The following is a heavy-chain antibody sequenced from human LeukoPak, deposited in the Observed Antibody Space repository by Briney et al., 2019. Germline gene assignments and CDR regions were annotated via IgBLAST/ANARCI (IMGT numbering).Heavy chain of an antibody. D-gene: IGHD5-18*01. CDR2: INPSGGDT. Sequence: GASVKVSCKTSGYSFTGYYIHWVRQAPGQGPEWMGWINPSGGDTKYAQKFQVRVTMTRDTSINTAYMELSSLRSDDTAVYYCARFAGYSFGFGGYHWFDPWGQGTLVTVSS. CDR1: GYSFTGYY. CDR3: ARFAGYSFGFGGYHWFDP. V-gene: IGHV1-2*02. J-gene: IGHJ5*02.